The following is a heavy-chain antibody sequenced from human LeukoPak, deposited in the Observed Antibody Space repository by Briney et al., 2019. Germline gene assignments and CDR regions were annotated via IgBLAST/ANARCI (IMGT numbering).Heavy chain of an antibody. V-gene: IGHV1-46*01. J-gene: IGHJ6*03. D-gene: IGHD3-9*01. CDR3: ARDGVLRYFDGYYYYMDV. CDR1: GYPYTVYY. CDR2: INPGHGTT. Sequence: GASVTVSFTVCGYPYTVYYMHWVRHAPGQALDGLGHINPGHGTTTSAQKFQCRLTMTSDMSTNTVYMELSSLRSEDTAVYYCARDGVLRYFDGYYYYMDVWGEGTTVTVSS.